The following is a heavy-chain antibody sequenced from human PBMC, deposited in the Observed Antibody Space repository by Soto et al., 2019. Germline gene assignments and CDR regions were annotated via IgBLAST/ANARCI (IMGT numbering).Heavy chain of an antibody. J-gene: IGHJ4*02. CDR3: PFGTYYLHY. CDR2: SHAGDVKT. V-gene: IGHV1-3*01. CDR1: GYTFTNYA. Sequence: SVKVSRMASGYTFTNYAMHWVRQAPGQRAEWMRWSHAGDVKTKSAQNVQGRVTVTRDTSAKTAYLEMSSLTSDYTAVYYCPFGTYYLHYWGQGTLVTVCS. D-gene: IGHD3-16*01.